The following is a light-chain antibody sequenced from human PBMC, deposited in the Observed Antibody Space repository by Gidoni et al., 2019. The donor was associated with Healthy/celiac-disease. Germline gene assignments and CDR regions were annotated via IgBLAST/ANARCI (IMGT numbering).Light chain of an antibody. J-gene: IGLJ2*01. CDR2: DVS. CDR1: SRDVGGYNY. V-gene: IGLV2-14*01. Sequence: QSALTLPASVPGSPGPSITISCPGTSRDVGGYNYVSWYQQHPDKAPKLMIYDVSNRPSAVSNRFSGSKSGNTASLTISGLQAEDDADYYCSSYTSSSTYVVFGGGTKLTVL. CDR3: SSYTSSSTYVV.